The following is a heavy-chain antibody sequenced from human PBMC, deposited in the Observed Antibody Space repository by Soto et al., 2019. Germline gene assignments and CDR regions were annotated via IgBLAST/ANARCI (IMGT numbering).Heavy chain of an antibody. J-gene: IGHJ4*02. V-gene: IGHV3-21*01. D-gene: IGHD2-15*01. CDR1: GFTFSSYS. CDR3: ARDRGIVGGLDY. CDR2: ISSSGSTI. Sequence: EVQLVESGGGLVKPGGSLRLSCAASGFTFSSYSMNWVRQAPGKGLEWVSSISSSGSTIYYADSVKGRFTISRDNAKNSLYLQMNSLRAEDTAVYYCARDRGIVGGLDYWGQGTLVTVSS.